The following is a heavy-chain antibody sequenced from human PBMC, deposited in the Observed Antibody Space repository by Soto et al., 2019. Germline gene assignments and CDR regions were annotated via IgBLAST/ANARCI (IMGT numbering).Heavy chain of an antibody. CDR3: AKEQRAYDSSGYYFDY. D-gene: IGHD3-22*01. J-gene: IGHJ4*02. CDR2: ISGSGGST. Sequence: GGPLRLSCAASGFTFSSYAMSWVRQAPGKGLEWVSAISGSGGSTYYADSVKGRFTISRDNSKNTLYLQMNSLRAEDTAVYYCAKEQRAYDSSGYYFDYWGQGTLVTVSS. V-gene: IGHV3-23*01. CDR1: GFTFSSYA.